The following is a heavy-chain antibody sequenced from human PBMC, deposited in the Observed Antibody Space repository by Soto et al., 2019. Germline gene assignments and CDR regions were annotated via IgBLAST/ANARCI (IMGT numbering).Heavy chain of an antibody. CDR1: GFTFSHYA. D-gene: IGHD1-1*01. J-gene: IGHJ6*02. Sequence: QVQLVESGGGVVQPGRSLRVSCAASGFTFSHYAMHWVRQAPGKGLEWVAIISSDGSNKYNADSVKGRFTISRDNSENTLYLQMNSLRAEDTAVYYCAREQLAPSTYFYGLDVWGQGTTVTVSS. CDR3: AREQLAPSTYFYGLDV. V-gene: IGHV3-30-3*01. CDR2: ISSDGSNK.